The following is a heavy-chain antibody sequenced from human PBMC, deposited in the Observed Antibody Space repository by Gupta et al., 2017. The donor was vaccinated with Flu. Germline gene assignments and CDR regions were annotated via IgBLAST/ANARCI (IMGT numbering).Heavy chain of an antibody. J-gene: IGHJ4*02. CDR3: ARGGWEFPISLDY. D-gene: IGHD1-26*01. CDR2: RKNKAINRAK. V-gene: IGHV3-72*01. Sequence: QASRKGLEWVAGRKNKAINRAKGYGASVKAKFAMSRDDCESSLCLQMDSLETGDTAVYYGARGGWEFPISLDYWGQGVLVSVSS.